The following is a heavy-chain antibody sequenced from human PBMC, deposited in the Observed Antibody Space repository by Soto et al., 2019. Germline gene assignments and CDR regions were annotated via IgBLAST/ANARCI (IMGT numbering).Heavy chain of an antibody. Sequence: QVQLVQSGAEMKRPGASVILSCKASGYIFTTYSIHWVRQTAGQGLEWMAKVDPRDGSTGYAQKFRGRVSMAWDTSTGTVSMEVSSLTSDDTATYYCARVRSSGREFDYGGQGTQVTVSP. CDR2: VDPRDGST. CDR1: GYIFTTYS. V-gene: IGHV1-46*01. J-gene: IGHJ4*02. D-gene: IGHD6-25*01. CDR3: ARVRSSGREFDY.